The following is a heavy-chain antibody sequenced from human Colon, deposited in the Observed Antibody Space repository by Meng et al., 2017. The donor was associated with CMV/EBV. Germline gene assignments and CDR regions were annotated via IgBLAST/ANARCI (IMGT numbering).Heavy chain of an antibody. V-gene: IGHV3-11*01. CDR3: AKLGNYYDTSGYTI. Sequence: GGSLRLSCTASGFSFSDYYMIWIRQAPGKGLEWVSYISSSGSTTYHADSVKGRFTISRDNAKNSLYLQMNSLRAEDTAVYYCAKLGNYYDTSGYTIWGQGTPVTV. J-gene: IGHJ4*02. CDR2: ISSSGSTT. D-gene: IGHD3-22*01. CDR1: GFSFSDYY.